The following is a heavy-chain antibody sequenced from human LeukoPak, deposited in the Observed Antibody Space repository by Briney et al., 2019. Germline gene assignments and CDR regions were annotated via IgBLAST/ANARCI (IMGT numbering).Heavy chain of an antibody. CDR1: GYTFTGYY. Sequence: ASVQVSCKASGYTFTGYYMHWVGQAPGQGLEWMGWINPNSGGTNYAQKFQGRVTMTRDTSISTAYMELSRLRSDDTAVYYCAREVTYCSSTSCYWFDPWGQGTLVTVSS. CDR2: INPNSGGT. V-gene: IGHV1-2*02. J-gene: IGHJ5*02. CDR3: AREVTYCSSTSCYWFDP. D-gene: IGHD2-2*01.